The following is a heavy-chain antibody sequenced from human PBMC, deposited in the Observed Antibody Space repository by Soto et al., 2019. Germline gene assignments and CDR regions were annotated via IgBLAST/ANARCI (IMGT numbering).Heavy chain of an antibody. CDR2: VNPSGGHT. CDR1: GVTFTDYY. J-gene: IGHJ4*02. D-gene: IGHD2-21*02. V-gene: IGHV1-46*01. Sequence: QVQLMQSGTEVKKPGASVKVSCKASGVTFTDYYIHWVRQAPGQGLECMETVNPSGGHTTYAQHFLGRVTMTRDTFTSTLYMELTSLTSDDTAIYYCSRGGHVVVGTAALDYWCQGTQVTVSS. CDR3: SRGGHVVVGTAALDY.